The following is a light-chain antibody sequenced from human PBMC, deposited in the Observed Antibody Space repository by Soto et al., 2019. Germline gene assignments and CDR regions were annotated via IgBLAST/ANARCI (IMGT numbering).Light chain of an antibody. Sequence: EIVMTRSPATLSVSPGERVTLSCRASQSVSNNLAWYQQKPGQAPSLIIYGASTRATGIPARFSGSGSGTEFTLTISSLQSEDFAVYYCQQYNNWPTWTFGQGTKVDIK. CDR1: QSVSNN. J-gene: IGKJ1*01. CDR3: QQYNNWPTWT. CDR2: GAS. V-gene: IGKV3-15*01.